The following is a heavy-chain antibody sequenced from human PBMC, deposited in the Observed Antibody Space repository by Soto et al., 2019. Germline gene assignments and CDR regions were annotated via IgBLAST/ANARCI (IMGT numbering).Heavy chain of an antibody. CDR3: ARDLSTYAHHWSRPKYYFAMDV. CDR1: GFTFSSYG. CDR2: ISYDGSNK. J-gene: IGHJ6*02. V-gene: IGHV3-30*03. Sequence: GGSLRLSCAASGFTFSSYGMHWVRQAPGKGPEWVAVISYDGSNKYYADSVKGRFTISRDNSRNTLNLLMNSLRDDDTAVYYCARDLSTYAHHWSRPKYYFAMDVWGQGTAVTVSS. D-gene: IGHD3-3*01.